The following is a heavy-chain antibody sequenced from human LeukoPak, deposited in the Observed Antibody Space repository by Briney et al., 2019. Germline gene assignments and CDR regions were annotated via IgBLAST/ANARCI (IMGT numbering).Heavy chain of an antibody. Sequence: SETLSLTCAVYGGSFSGYYWSWIRQPPGKGLEWIGEVNHSGSTNYNPSLKSRVTISVDTSKNQFSLKLSSVTAADTAVYYCASPYGMDVWGQGTTVTVSS. CDR1: GGSFSGYY. CDR2: VNHSGST. V-gene: IGHV4-34*01. J-gene: IGHJ6*02. CDR3: ASPYGMDV.